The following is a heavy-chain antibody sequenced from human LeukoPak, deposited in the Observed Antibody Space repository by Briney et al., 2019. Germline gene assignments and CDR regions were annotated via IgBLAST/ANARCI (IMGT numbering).Heavy chain of an antibody. D-gene: IGHD1-26*01. V-gene: IGHV1-46*01. CDR3: ARQFEWELPPAN. CDR2: INPSGGST. CDR1: GYTFTSYY. Sequence: ASVKVSCKASGYTFTSYYMHWVRQAPAQGLEWKGIINPSGGSTSYAQKFQGRVTMTRDTSTSTVYMELSSLRSEDTAVYYCARQFEWELPPANWGQGTLVTVSS. J-gene: IGHJ4*02.